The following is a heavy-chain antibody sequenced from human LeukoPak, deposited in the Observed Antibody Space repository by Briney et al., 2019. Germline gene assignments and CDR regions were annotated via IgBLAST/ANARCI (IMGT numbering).Heavy chain of an antibody. CDR3: TRTPSAAAPFDY. CDR2: IRSKCYGETP. V-gene: IGHV3-49*04. CDR1: GFTFGDYA. J-gene: IGHJ4*02. D-gene: IGHD2-2*01. Sequence: GALRLSRTGSGFTFGDYAMSWVRQAPGKGLEWVAFIRSKCYGETPEYAASVKGSFTIPRYDSKNIAYVQMNSLRTEDTAVYYCTRTPSAAAPFDYWGQGSLVTVSS.